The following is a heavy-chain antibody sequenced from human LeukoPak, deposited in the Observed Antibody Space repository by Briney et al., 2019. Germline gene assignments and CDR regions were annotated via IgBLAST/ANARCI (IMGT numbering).Heavy chain of an antibody. J-gene: IGHJ4*02. Sequence: PGGSLRLSCAASGFTFSTSAMSWVRQAPGKGLEWVSSISAGGGSTYYADSVKGRFTISRDFSNNTVYVQMNSLRAEDTAVYYCTRQDCSGGSCSYVDYWGQGTLVTVSS. D-gene: IGHD2-15*01. V-gene: IGHV3-23*01. CDR2: ISAGGGST. CDR1: GFTFSTSA. CDR3: TRQDCSGGSCSYVDY.